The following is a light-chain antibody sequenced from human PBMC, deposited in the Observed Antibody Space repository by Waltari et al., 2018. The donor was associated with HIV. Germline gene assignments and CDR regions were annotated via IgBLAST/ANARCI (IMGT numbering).Light chain of an antibody. V-gene: IGKV3-15*01. CDR3: QQYSTWPLT. CDR1: RSGGSS. Sequence: VMTQSPATLLESPGKTANLSCRASRSGGSSLAWYQQKPGRGPRLLIYGASSRASDVPPTFSGSGAGTDFSLSISSLRSDDVGIYYCQQYSTWPLTFGRGTTVEIK. J-gene: IGKJ1*01. CDR2: GAS.